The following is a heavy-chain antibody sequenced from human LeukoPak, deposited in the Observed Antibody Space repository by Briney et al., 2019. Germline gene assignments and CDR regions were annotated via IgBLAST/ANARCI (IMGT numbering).Heavy chain of an antibody. V-gene: IGHV3-7*01. J-gene: IGHJ3*02. CDR2: IKQDGSEK. D-gene: IGHD6-6*01. CDR3: ARVRSSSGLDAFDI. CDR1: GFTFSSYS. Sequence: GGSLRLSCAASGFTFSSYSIHWVRQAPGKGLEWVANIKQDGSEKYYVDSVKGRFTISRDNAKNSLYLQMNSLRAEDTAVYYCARVRSSSGLDAFDIWGQGTMVTVSS.